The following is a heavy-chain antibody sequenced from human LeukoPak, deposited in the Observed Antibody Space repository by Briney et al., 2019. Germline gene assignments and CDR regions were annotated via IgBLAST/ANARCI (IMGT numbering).Heavy chain of an antibody. CDR1: GGSFSGYY. D-gene: IGHD2-15*01. CDR3: ARGPCSGGSCYSGHYYCGMDV. CDR2: INHSGST. Sequence: SETLSLTCAVYGGSFSGYYWSWIRQPPGKGLEWIGEINHSGSTNYNPSLKSRVTISVDTSKNQFSLKLSSVTAADTAVYYCARGPCSGGSCYSGHYYCGMDVWGQGTTVTVSS. J-gene: IGHJ6*02. V-gene: IGHV4-34*01.